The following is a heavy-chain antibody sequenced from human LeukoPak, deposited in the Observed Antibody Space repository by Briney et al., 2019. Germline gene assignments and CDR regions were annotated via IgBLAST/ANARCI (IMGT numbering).Heavy chain of an antibody. J-gene: IGHJ5*02. V-gene: IGHV4-59*12. Sequence: PSETLSLTCTVSGGSMSSYYWTWIRQSPGKELEWIGYIYYSGTTNYNPSLESRVTISLDTSRKQFSLNLNSVTAADTAVYYCATSMVVVLNWFDPWGQGTLVTVSS. CDR3: ATSMVVVLNWFDP. CDR2: IYYSGTT. D-gene: IGHD2-15*01. CDR1: GGSMSSYY.